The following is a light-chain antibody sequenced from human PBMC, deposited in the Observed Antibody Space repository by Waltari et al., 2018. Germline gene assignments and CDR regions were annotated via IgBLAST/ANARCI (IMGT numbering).Light chain of an antibody. CDR1: GSNIGNNF. J-gene: IGLJ2*01. V-gene: IGLV1-51*01. Sequence: QSVLTQPPSVSAAAGQKVTIPCPGSGSNIGNNFVSWYQQLPGTAPKLLIFDNNKRPSGTPDRFSGSKSGSSATLGIAGLQTGDEAEYYCGTWDSSLSVVFGGGTKLTVL. CDR2: DNN. CDR3: GTWDSSLSVV.